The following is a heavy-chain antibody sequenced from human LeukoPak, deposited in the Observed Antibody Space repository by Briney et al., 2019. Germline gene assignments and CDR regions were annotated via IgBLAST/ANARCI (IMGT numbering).Heavy chain of an antibody. V-gene: IGHV4-59*01. Sequence: SETLSLTCTVSGGSISSYYWSWIRQPPGKGLEWIGYIYYSGSTNYNPSLKSRVTISVDTSKNQFSLKLSSVTAADTAVYYCARAARGRSRAFDIWGQGTMVTVSS. CDR1: GGSISSYY. J-gene: IGHJ3*02. CDR3: ARAARGRSRAFDI. CDR2: IYYSGST. D-gene: IGHD3-10*01.